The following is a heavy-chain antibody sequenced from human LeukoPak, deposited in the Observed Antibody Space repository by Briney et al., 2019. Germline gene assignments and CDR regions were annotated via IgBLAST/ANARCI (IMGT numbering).Heavy chain of an antibody. CDR2: IYTSGST. CDR3: ARADEQHCDITG. D-gene: IGHD1-14*01. CDR1: GGSISSYY. J-gene: IGHJ4*02. Sequence: PSETLSLTCTVSGGSISSYYWSWIRQPPGKGLEWIGYIYTSGSTNYNPSLKSRVTISVDTSKNQFSLKLSSVTAADTAMYYCARADEQHCDITGWGQGTLVTVSS. V-gene: IGHV4-4*09.